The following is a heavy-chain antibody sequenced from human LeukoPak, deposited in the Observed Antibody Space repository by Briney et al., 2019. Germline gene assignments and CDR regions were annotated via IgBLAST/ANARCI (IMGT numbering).Heavy chain of an antibody. J-gene: IGHJ4*02. V-gene: IGHV1-46*01. Sequence: ASVKVSCKASGYSFTSHYMHWVRQAPGQGPEWMGEVNPSGGTTTYAQKFQGRLTATRDTSTTTVYMELSSLRPEDTAVYYCAREWELMKTFDYWGQGALVTVSS. CDR1: GYSFTSHY. D-gene: IGHD3-10*01. CDR3: AREWELMKTFDY. CDR2: VNPSGGTT.